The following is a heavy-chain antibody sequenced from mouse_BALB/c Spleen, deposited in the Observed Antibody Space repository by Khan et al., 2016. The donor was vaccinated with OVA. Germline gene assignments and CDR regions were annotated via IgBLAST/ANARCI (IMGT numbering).Heavy chain of an antibody. Sequence: EVELVESGGDLVKPGGSLKLSCAASGFTFSTYGMSWVRQTPDKRLEWVATISSGGSYTYYPDSVTGRFTISRDNAKNTLYLQMSSLKSEDTAMYYCGRSADYYNNEGMAYWGQGTLVTVSA. D-gene: IGHD1-1*01. J-gene: IGHJ3*01. CDR1: GFTFSTYG. CDR3: GRSADYYNNEGMAY. CDR2: ISSGGSYT. V-gene: IGHV5-6*01.